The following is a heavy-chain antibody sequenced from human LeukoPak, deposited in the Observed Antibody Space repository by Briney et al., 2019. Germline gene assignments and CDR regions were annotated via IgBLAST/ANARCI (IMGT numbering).Heavy chain of an antibody. CDR3: ARDTQQQLVLYYYYDMDV. D-gene: IGHD6-13*01. J-gene: IGHJ6*02. Sequence: ASVKVSCKASGYTFTGYYMHWVRQAPGQGLEWMGWINPNSGGTNYAQKFQGRVTMTRDTSISTAYMELSRLRSDDTAVYYCARDTQQQLVLYYYYDMDVWGQGTTVTVSS. V-gene: IGHV1-2*02. CDR2: INPNSGGT. CDR1: GYTFTGYY.